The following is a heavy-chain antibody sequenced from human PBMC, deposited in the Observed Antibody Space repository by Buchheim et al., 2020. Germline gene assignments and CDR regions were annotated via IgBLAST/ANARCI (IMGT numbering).Heavy chain of an antibody. V-gene: IGHV3-74*01. CDR1: GFTFSSYW. Sequence: EVQLVESGGGLVQPGGSLRLSCAASGFTFSSYWMHWVRQAPGKGLVWVSRINSDGSSTSYADSVKGRFTISRDNAKNTLYLQMNSLRAEDTAVYYCAREEGGITIFGVVTARYGMDVWSQGTT. D-gene: IGHD3-3*01. J-gene: IGHJ6*02. CDR2: INSDGSST. CDR3: AREEGGITIFGVVTARYGMDV.